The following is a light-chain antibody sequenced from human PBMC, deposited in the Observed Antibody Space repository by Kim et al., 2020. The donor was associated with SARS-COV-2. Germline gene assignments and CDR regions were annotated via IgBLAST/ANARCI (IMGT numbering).Light chain of an antibody. J-gene: IGKJ4*01. V-gene: IGKV3D-20*01. CDR2: EAS. CDR1: QSGSSSD. CDR3: QHYGTSPGT. Sequence: SPGGRGNPTCGASQSGSSSDLAWYQQRPGLAPRLVIYEASFRATGIPDRFSGSASGTDFTLTISRLEPEDFGVYFCQHYGTSPGTFGGGTKVDIK.